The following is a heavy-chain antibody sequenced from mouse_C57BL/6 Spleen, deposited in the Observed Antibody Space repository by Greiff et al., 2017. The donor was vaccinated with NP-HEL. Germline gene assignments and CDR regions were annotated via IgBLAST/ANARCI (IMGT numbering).Heavy chain of an antibody. J-gene: IGHJ4*01. V-gene: IGHV3-1*01. Sequence: EVQLQESGPGMVKPSQSLSLTCTVTGYSITSGYDWHWIRHFPGNKLEWMGYISYSGSTNYNPSLKSRISITHDTSKNHFFLKLNSVTTEDTATYYCARRDSNYYYAMDYWGQGTSVTVSS. D-gene: IGHD2-5*01. CDR3: ARRDSNYYYAMDY. CDR2: ISYSGST. CDR1: GYSITSGYD.